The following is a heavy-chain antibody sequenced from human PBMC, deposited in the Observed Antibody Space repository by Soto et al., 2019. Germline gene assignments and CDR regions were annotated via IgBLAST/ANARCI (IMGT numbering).Heavy chain of an antibody. V-gene: IGHV1-18*01. CDR2: VTAYNDNV. D-gene: IGHD3-3*01. CDR1: GYKFTSYG. Sequence: QIQLVQSGAEVKKPGASVKVSCKVSGYKFTSYGINWVRQAPGQGLEWMGWVTAYNDNVKYAEKFQGRVTMTADTATTTAYMELRDLRPDDTAVFYWARYDFWSGYSHDHWGQGTLVTVAS. CDR3: ARYDFWSGYSHDH. J-gene: IGHJ4*02.